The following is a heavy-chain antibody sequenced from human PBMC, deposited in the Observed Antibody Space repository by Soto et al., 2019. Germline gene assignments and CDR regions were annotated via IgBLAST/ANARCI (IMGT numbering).Heavy chain of an antibody. CDR1: GNTLSELS. J-gene: IGHJ6*02. V-gene: IGHV1-24*01. Sequence: QVQLVQSGAEVKRPGASVKVSCKVSGNTLSELSMHWVRQGPGKGLEWLGGFDPEDGKTIYSQRFKGRVTMTEDTSTNTAYMELSSLTSEDTAMYFCATDLVERVFGMPTDSYYFDAMDVWGQGTTVTVSS. D-gene: IGHD2-21*01. CDR3: ATDLVERVFGMPTDSYYFDAMDV. CDR2: FDPEDGKT.